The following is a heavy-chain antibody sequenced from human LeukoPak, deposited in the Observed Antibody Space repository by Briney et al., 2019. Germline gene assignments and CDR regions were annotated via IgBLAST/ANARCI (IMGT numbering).Heavy chain of an antibody. D-gene: IGHD3-22*01. CDR3: ARAYYDSSGPYYYYMDV. CDR2: IYTSGST. Sequence: SETLSLTCTVSGGSISSGSYYWSWIRQPAGKGLEWIGRIYTSGSTNYNPSLKSRVTISVDTSKNQFSLKLSSVTAADTAVYYCARAYYDSSGPYYYYMDVWGKGTTVTVSS. J-gene: IGHJ6*03. CDR1: GGSISSGSYY. V-gene: IGHV4-61*02.